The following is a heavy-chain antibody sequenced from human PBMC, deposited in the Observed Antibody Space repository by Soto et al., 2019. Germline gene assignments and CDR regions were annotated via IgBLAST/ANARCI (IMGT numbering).Heavy chain of an antibody. Sequence: GRSLRLWCAASELTFIDYDVSWVSQAPGKGLEWVSYISSRHTIYYADSVKGRFTISRDNAKNSLYLQMNGLRAEDTAVYYCARIASYGDILFDFWGQGMLVTVSS. CDR2: ISSRHTI. D-gene: IGHD4-17*01. J-gene: IGHJ4*02. V-gene: IGHV3-48*01. CDR3: ARIASYGDILFDF. CDR1: ELTFIDYD.